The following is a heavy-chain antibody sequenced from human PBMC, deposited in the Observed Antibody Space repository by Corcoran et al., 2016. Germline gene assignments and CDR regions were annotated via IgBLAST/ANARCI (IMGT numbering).Heavy chain of an antibody. J-gene: IGHJ4*02. D-gene: IGHD3-22*01. V-gene: IGHV3-74*01. CDR3: ARGEGTYDTSGYSI. Sequence: EVQLVESGGGLVQPGGSLRLSCAASGFTFSTYWMHWVRQAPGKGLVWVSRMNSDGSSISYADSVKGRFTISRDNAKNTLYLQMNSLRVEAMAVYYCARGEGTYDTSGYSIWGQGTLVTVSS. CDR1: GFTFSTYW. CDR2: MNSDGSSI.